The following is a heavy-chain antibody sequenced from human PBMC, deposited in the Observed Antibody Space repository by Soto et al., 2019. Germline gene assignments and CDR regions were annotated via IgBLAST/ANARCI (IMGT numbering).Heavy chain of an antibody. J-gene: IGHJ3*02. Sequence: EVQLLESGGGLVQPGGSLRLSCAAARFTFSTYAMTWVRQAPEKGLEWVSSIRSSGGTTSNADSVNGRFTVSRDNSKSILYLQMHSPRAEDTATYYCAKGDSAWNDGLDMWGQGTMVAVSS. CDR1: RFTFSTYA. CDR3: AKGDSAWNDGLDM. D-gene: IGHD6-19*01. CDR2: IRSSGGTT. V-gene: IGHV3-23*01.